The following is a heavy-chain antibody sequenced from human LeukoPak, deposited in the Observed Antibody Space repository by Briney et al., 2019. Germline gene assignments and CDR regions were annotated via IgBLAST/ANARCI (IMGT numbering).Heavy chain of an antibody. CDR3: ARVLFRQRLNPRSPAYFDY. V-gene: IGHV1-18*01. Sequence: ASVKVSCKASGYTFTSYGISWVRQAPGQGLEWMGWISAYNGNTNYAQKLQGRVTMTTDTSTSTAYMELRSLRSDDTAVYYCARVLFRQRLNPRSPAYFDYWGQGTLVTVSS. J-gene: IGHJ4*02. CDR1: GYTFTSYG. D-gene: IGHD6-25*01. CDR2: ISAYNGNT.